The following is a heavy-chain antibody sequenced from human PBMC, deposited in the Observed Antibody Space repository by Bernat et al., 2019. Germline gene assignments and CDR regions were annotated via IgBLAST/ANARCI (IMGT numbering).Heavy chain of an antibody. V-gene: IGHV3-21*04. CDR2: ISSSSSYI. CDR3: AKETGYYYGSGSNLDY. CDR1: GFTFSSYS. D-gene: IGHD3-10*01. J-gene: IGHJ4*02. Sequence: EVQLVESGGGLVKPGGSLRLSCAASGFTFSSYSMNWVRQAPGKGLEWVSSISSSSSYIYYADSVKGRFTISRDNAKNSLYLQMNSLRAEDTAVYYCAKETGYYYGSGSNLDYWGQGTLVTVSS.